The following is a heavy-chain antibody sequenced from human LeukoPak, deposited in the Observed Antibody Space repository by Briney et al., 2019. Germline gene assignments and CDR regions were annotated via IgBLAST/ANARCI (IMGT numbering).Heavy chain of an antibody. CDR2: IKQDGSEK. V-gene: IGHV3-7*01. D-gene: IGHD6-13*01. J-gene: IGHJ1*01. Sequence: GGSLRLSCAASGFTFSSCWMSWVRQAPGKGLEWVANIKQDGSEKYYVDSVKGRFTISRDNAKNSLYLQMNSLRAEDTAVYYCARKSRGGPAGTWGQGTLVTVSS. CDR1: GFTFSSCW. CDR3: ARKSRGGPAGT.